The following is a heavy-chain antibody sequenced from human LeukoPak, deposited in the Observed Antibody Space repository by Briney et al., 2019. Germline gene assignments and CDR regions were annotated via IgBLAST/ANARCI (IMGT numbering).Heavy chain of an antibody. CDR1: GVSVTSHY. J-gene: IGHJ5*02. CDR3: AAKPVVPASQGHYFDR. Sequence: SETLSLTCTVSGVSVTSHYWSWIRQPSGKGLEWVGNVYYNGDTSYHPSLRSRVTMSVDTTKNQFSLNLASVTAADTAVYYCAAKPVVPASQGHYFDRWGQGTLVTVSS. CDR2: VYYNGDT. D-gene: IGHD2-2*01. V-gene: IGHV4-59*02.